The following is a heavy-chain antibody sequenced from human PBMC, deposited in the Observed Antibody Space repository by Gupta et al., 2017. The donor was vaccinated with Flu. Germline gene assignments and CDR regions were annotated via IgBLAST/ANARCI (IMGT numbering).Heavy chain of an antibody. CDR3: ARVTDELYCSGGSCSYYFDY. J-gene: IGHJ4*02. V-gene: IGHV4-34*01. Sequence: GLEWIGEINHSGSTNYNPSLKSRVTISVDTSKNQFSLKLSSVTAADTAVYYCARVTDELYCSGGSCSYYFDYWGQGTLVTVSS. D-gene: IGHD2-15*01. CDR2: INHSGST.